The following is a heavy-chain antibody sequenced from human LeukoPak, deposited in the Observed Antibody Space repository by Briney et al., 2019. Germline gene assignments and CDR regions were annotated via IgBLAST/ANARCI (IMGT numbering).Heavy chain of an antibody. Sequence: ASVKVSCKASGYTFTSYGISWVRQAPGQGLEWMGWIGAYNGNTNYAQKLQGRVTMTTDTSTSTAYMELRSLRSDDTAVYYCARDRGAYCGGDCYWNWFDPWGQGTLVTVSS. CDR2: IGAYNGNT. V-gene: IGHV1-18*01. CDR1: GYTFTSYG. J-gene: IGHJ5*02. CDR3: ARDRGAYCGGDCYWNWFDP. D-gene: IGHD2-21*02.